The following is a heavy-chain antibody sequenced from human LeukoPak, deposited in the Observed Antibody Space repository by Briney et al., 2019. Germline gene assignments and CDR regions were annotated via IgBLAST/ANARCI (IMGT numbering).Heavy chain of an antibody. J-gene: IGHJ4*02. D-gene: IGHD5-24*01. V-gene: IGHV1-69*04. Sequence: ASVNVSCTPSGGTFSIYAISWVRPAPGQGLEWVGRIIPILGIANYAQKFQGRVTITADKSTSTAYMELSSLRSEDTAVYYCARVAMATTGLFDYWGQGTLVTVSS. CDR2: IIPILGIA. CDR1: GGTFSIYA. CDR3: ARVAMATTGLFDY.